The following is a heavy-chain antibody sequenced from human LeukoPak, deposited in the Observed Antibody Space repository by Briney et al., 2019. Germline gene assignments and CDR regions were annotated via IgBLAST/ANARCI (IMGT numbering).Heavy chain of an antibody. V-gene: IGHV3-64D*09. Sequence: QPGGFLKLSCSASGFTFSSFAMFWVRQAPGKGLEYVSGISSDGGRTNYADSVKARFTISRDNSKVTLYLQMTSLRPEDTAIYYCVKDPSGNYFYFDYWGQGTLVTVSS. CDR3: VKDPSGNYFYFDY. J-gene: IGHJ4*02. CDR1: GFTFSSFA. D-gene: IGHD1-26*01. CDR2: ISSDGGRT.